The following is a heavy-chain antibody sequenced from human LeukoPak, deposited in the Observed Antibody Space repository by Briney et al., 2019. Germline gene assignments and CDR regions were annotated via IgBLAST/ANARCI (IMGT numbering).Heavy chain of an antibody. CDR2: IYYSGST. J-gene: IGHJ4*02. Sequence: PSQTLSLTCTVSGGSISSGGYYWSWIRQYPGKGLEWIGYIYYSGSTYYNPSLKSRVTISVDTSKNQFSLKLSSVTAADTAVYYCARYDYDSSGARDFDYWGQGTLVTVSS. D-gene: IGHD3-22*01. CDR1: GGSISSGGYY. CDR3: ARYDYDSSGARDFDY. V-gene: IGHV4-31*03.